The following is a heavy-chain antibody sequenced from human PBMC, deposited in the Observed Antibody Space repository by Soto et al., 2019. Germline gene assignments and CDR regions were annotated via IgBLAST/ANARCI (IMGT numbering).Heavy chain of an antibody. CDR1: GFTFSSYA. Sequence: EVQLLESGGGLVQPGGSLRLSCAASGFTFSSYAMTWVRQTPGQGLRWVSTVTAGGDNTYHADSVKGRFTISRDTSKNTLYLQMNGLRVEDTAIYHCARLYSRAYDVCGEGTMVSVSS. J-gene: IGHJ3*01. V-gene: IGHV3-23*01. CDR3: ARLYSRAYDV. CDR2: VTAGGDNT. D-gene: IGHD2-15*01.